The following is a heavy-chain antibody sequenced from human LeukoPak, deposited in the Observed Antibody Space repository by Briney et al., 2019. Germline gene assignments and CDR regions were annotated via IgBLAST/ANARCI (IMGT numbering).Heavy chain of an antibody. V-gene: IGHV3-11*01. J-gene: IGHJ5*02. CDR3: ARFPQYYDILTGSNWFDP. D-gene: IGHD3-9*01. Sequence: GGSLRLPCAASGFTFSDYYMSWIRQAPGKGLEWVSYISSSGSTIYYADSVKGRFTISRDNAKNSLYLQMNSLRAGDTAVYYCARFPQYYDILTGSNWFDPWGQGTLVTVSS. CDR2: ISSSGSTI. CDR1: GFTFSDYY.